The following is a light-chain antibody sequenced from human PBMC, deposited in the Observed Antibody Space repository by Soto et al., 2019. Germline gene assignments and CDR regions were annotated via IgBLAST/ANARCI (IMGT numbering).Light chain of an antibody. Sequence: EIVLTQSPATLSLSPGERATLSCRASQRVSSYLAWYQQKPGQAPRLLIYDASNRAPGIPARFSGSGSGTDFTLTISSLEPEDFAVDYCQQRSNWPPEGTFGPGTKVEIK. V-gene: IGKV3-11*01. CDR1: QRVSSY. CDR2: DAS. CDR3: QQRSNWPPEGT. J-gene: IGKJ1*01.